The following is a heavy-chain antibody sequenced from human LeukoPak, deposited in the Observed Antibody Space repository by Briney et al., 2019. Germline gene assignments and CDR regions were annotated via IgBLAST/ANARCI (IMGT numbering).Heavy chain of an antibody. V-gene: IGHV3-30-3*01. J-gene: IGHJ4*02. CDR3: ARDDYYAIDY. CDR2: ISYDGSNK. Sequence: GGSLRLSCAASGFTFSSYAMHWVRQAPGKGPEWVAVISYDGSNKYYADSVKGRFTSSRDNSKNTLYLQMNSLRAEDTAVYYCARDDYYAIDYWGQGTLVTVSS. D-gene: IGHD3-10*01. CDR1: GFTFSSYA.